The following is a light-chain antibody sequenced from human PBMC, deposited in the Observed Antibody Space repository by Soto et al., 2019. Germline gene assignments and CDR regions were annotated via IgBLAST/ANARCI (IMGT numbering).Light chain of an antibody. Sequence: DLQMTRSASSLPASVGDTVTISCQASQDISKYLNWFQQKPGKAPKLLIYDVFNVETGVPSRFSGRGSGTDFTLIISNLQPEDFATYYCQQYDQLPITFGGGTKVDI. V-gene: IGKV1-33*01. CDR1: QDISKY. J-gene: IGKJ4*01. CDR2: DVF. CDR3: QQYDQLPIT.